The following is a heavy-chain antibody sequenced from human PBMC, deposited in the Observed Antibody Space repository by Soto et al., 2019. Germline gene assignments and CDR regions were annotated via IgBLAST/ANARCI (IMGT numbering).Heavy chain of an antibody. CDR3: ARQGWKLRWDDAFDI. Sequence: SVTLCLSCTVSYGSISSRSYCRGWNSQPPGKGLEWIWSIYYSGSTYDNPSLKSRVTISVDTSKNQFSLKLSSVTAADTAVYYCARQGWKLRWDDAFDIWGQGTMVTVSS. CDR1: YGSISSRSYC. D-gene: IGHD1-26*01. V-gene: IGHV4-39*01. J-gene: IGHJ3*02. CDR2: IYYSGST.